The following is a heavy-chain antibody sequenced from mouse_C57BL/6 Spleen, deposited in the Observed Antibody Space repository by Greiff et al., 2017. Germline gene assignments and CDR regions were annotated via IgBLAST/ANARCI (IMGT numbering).Heavy chain of an antibody. Sequence: EVQRVESGGGLVQPGGSLSLSCAASGFTFTDYYMSWVRQPPGKALEWLGFIRNKANGYTTEYSASVKGRFTISRDNSQSILYLQMNALRAEDSATYYCARGNENGYYVFAMDYWGQGTSVTVSS. CDR3: ARGNENGYYVFAMDY. D-gene: IGHD2-3*01. CDR2: IRNKANGYTT. V-gene: IGHV7-3*01. J-gene: IGHJ4*01. CDR1: GFTFTDYY.